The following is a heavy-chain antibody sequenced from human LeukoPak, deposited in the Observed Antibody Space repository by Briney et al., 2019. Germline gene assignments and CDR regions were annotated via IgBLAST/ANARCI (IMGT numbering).Heavy chain of an antibody. CDR2: IKEDGSEK. CDR1: GFTFSNYW. Sequence: GGSLRLSCAASGFTFSNYWMCWVRQAPGKGLEWVANIKEDGSEKYYVDSVKGRFTISRDNAKNSLYLQMDTLRVDDTAVYYCARDLSRSSGTYSPPYFDYWGQGTLVTVSS. CDR3: ARDLSRSSGTYSPPYFDY. V-gene: IGHV3-7*01. J-gene: IGHJ4*02. D-gene: IGHD1-26*01.